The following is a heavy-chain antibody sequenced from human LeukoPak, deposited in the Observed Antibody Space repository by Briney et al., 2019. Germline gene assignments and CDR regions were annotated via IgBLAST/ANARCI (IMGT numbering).Heavy chain of an antibody. V-gene: IGHV5-51*01. Sequence: GESLKISCKGSGYGFNSYWIGWVRQMPGKGLEWMGIIYPRDSDTRYSPSLQGQVTISADRSIGTAYLQWSSLKASDTAMYYCARGSDRGYNYGFDYWGQGTLVTVSS. CDR2: IYPRDSDT. J-gene: IGHJ4*02. D-gene: IGHD5-18*01. CDR3: ARGSDRGYNYGFDY. CDR1: GYGFNSYW.